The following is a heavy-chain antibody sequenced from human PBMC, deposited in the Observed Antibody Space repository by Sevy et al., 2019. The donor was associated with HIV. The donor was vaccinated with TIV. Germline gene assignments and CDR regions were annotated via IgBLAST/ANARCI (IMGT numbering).Heavy chain of an antibody. V-gene: IGHV1-18*01. CDR1: GYTFTTYP. CDR3: ARDSDGSGHYYADYFDY. CDR2: ISTYSGET. Sequence: ASVKVSCKASGYTFTTYPIGWVRQAPGQALEWMGWISTYSGETRDAQKFQGRATMTTDTSTSTAYLELRSLRSDDTAVYYCARDSDGSGHYYADYFDYWGQGTLVTVSS. D-gene: IGHD3-22*01. J-gene: IGHJ4*02.